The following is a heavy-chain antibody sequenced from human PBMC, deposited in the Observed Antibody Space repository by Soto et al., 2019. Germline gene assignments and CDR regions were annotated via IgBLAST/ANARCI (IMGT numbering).Heavy chain of an antibody. V-gene: IGHV1-69*04. CDR1: GYTFTSYY. J-gene: IGHJ4*02. CDR3: ARDLYGSGSYY. D-gene: IGHD3-10*01. CDR2: INPNIGIA. Sequence: ASVKVSCKASGYTFTSYYMHWVRQAPGQGLEWMGRINPNIGIANYAQKFQGRVTITADKSTSTAYMELSSLRSEDTAVYYCARDLYGSGSYYWGQGTLVTVSS.